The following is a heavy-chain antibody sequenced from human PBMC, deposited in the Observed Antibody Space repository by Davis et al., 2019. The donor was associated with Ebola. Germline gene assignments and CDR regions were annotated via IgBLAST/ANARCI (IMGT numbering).Heavy chain of an antibody. V-gene: IGHV3-23*01. CDR3: AKERIQAFDY. CDR2: ISGSGGST. Sequence: GESLKISCAASGFTFSSYAMSWVRQAPGKGLEWVSAISGSGGSTYYANSVKGRFTISRDNSRNTLYLQMNSLRAEDTAVYYCAKERIQAFDYWGQGTLVTVSS. J-gene: IGHJ4*02. CDR1: GFTFSSYA. D-gene: IGHD3-3*02.